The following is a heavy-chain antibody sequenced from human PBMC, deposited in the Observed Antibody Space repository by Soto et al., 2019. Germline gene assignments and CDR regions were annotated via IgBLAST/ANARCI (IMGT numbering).Heavy chain of an antibody. D-gene: IGHD6-13*01. J-gene: IGHJ4*02. CDR3: ARSPYSSSWTTRFDY. CDR1: GGSISSYY. Sequence: QVQLQESGPGLVKPSETLSLTCTVCGGSISSYYWSWIRQPPGKGLEWIGYIYYSGSTNYNPSLKSRVTISVDTSKNQFSLKLSSVTAADTAVYYCARSPYSSSWTTRFDYWGQGTLVTVSS. V-gene: IGHV4-59*01. CDR2: IYYSGST.